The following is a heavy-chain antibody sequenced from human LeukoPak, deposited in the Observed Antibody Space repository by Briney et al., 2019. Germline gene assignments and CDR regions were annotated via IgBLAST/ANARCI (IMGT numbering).Heavy chain of an antibody. CDR3: ARDRDYYDSSGYYPGNWFDP. J-gene: IGHJ5*02. CDR1: GGTFSSYA. Sequence: SVKVSCKASGGTFSSYAISWVRQAPGQGLEWMGRIIPIFGIANYAQKFQGRATITADKSTSTAYMELSSRRSEDTAVYYCARDRDYYDSSGYYPGNWFDPWGQGTLVTVSS. D-gene: IGHD3-22*01. V-gene: IGHV1-69*04. CDR2: IIPIFGIA.